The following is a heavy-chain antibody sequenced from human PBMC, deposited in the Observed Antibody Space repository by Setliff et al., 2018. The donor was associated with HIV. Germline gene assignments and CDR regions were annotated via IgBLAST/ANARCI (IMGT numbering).Heavy chain of an antibody. CDR2: ISSRGST. V-gene: IGHV4-34*09. D-gene: IGHD3-3*02. CDR1: GGSFSGYY. J-gene: IGHJ4*02. Sequence: SETLSLTCDVFGGSFSGYYWSWIRQPPGKGLEWIGYISSRGSTYYNPSLKSRITMSVDTSQNQVSLKLSSVTAADTAVYFCARLEKLDDISYFDYWGQGTLVTVSS. CDR3: ARLEKLDDISYFDY.